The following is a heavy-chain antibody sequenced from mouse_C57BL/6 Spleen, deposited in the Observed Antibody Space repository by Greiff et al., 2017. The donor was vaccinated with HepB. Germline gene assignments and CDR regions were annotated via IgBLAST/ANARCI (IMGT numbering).Heavy chain of an antibody. V-gene: IGHV5-4*03. CDR2: ISDGGSYT. J-gene: IGHJ3*01. CDR1: GFTFSSYA. Sequence: EVKLVESGGGLVKPGGSLKLSCAASGFTFSSYAMSWVRQTPEKRLEWVATISDGGSYTYYPDNVKGRFTISRDNAKNNLYLQMSHLKSEDTAMYYCARAYGSSRGFAYWGQGTLVTVSA. CDR3: ARAYGSSRGFAY. D-gene: IGHD1-1*01.